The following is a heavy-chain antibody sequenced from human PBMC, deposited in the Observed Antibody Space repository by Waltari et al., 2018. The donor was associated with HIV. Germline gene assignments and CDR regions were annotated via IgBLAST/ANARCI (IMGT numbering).Heavy chain of an antibody. CDR3: ARHPTMGAHFFDS. CDR1: GVSLRSSRPF. J-gene: IGHJ4*02. CDR2: MYYSGTT. V-gene: IGHV4-39*02. D-gene: IGHD3-16*01. Sequence: LRLQESGPGLVKPSETLSLNCHVSGVSLRSSRPFWGWVRQAPGRNMEWITTMYYSGTTYYNPSFKNRVSISIDVSKNLVSLSLRSVTAADTGLYCCARHPTMGAHFFDSWGQGTLVTVSS.